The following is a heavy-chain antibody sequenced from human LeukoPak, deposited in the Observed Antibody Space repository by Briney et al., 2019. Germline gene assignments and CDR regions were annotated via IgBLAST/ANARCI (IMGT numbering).Heavy chain of an antibody. CDR3: TTGPYDYGSGTYYH. D-gene: IGHD3-10*01. J-gene: IGHJ4*02. V-gene: IGHV3-15*01. CDR2: IKSKTDGGTT. CDR1: GFTFSNAW. Sequence: TGGSLRLSCAASGFTFSNAWVSWVRQAPGKGLEWVGRIKSKTDGGTTDYAAPVKGRFTISRDDSKNTLYVQMNSLKTEDTAVYYCTTGPYDYGSGTYYHWGQGTLVTVSS.